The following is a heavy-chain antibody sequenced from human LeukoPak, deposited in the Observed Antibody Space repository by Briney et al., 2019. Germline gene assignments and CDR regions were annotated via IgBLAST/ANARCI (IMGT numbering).Heavy chain of an antibody. CDR2: IYYSGST. CDR3: ARSFDYDAFDI. CDR1: GGSISSYY. V-gene: IGHV4-59*12. D-gene: IGHD3-9*01. Sequence: PSETLSLTCTVSGGSISSYYWSWIRQPPGKGLEWIGYIYYSGSTNYNPSLKSRVTISVDRSKNQFSLKLSSVTAADTAVYYCARSFDYDAFDIWGQGTMVTVSS. J-gene: IGHJ3*02.